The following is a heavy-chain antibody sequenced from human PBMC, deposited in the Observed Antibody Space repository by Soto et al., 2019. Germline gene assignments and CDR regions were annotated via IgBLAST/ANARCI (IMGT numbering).Heavy chain of an antibody. CDR3: ARGRGGRDLYGMDV. CDR1: GGTFSSYA. CDR2: IIPIFGTA. J-gene: IGHJ6*02. V-gene: IGHV1-69*13. D-gene: IGHD1-26*01. Sequence: ASVKVSCKASGGTFSSYAISWVRQAPGQGLEWMGGIIPIFGTANYARKFQGRVTITADESTSTAYMELSSLRSEDTAVYYCARGRGGRDLYGMDVWGQGTTVTVSS.